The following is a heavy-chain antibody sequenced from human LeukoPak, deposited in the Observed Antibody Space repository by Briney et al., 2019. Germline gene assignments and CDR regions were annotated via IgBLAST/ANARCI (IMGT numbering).Heavy chain of an antibody. V-gene: IGHV4-59*12. D-gene: IGHD6-13*01. CDR3: ARDVSDLEAAAGTGYFDY. J-gene: IGHJ4*02. CDR2: IYYSGST. Sequence: SETLSLTCTVSGGSISSYYWSWIRQPPGKGLEWIGYIYYSGSTNYNPSLKSRVTMSVDTSKNQFSLKLSSVTAADTAVYYCARDVSDLEAAAGTGYFDYWGQGTLVTVSS. CDR1: GGSISSYY.